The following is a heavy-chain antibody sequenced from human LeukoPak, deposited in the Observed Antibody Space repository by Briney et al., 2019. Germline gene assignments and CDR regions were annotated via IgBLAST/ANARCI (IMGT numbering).Heavy chain of an antibody. Sequence: ASVKVSCKVSGYILTELSMHWVRQAPGKGLEWMGGFDPEDGETIYAQKFQGRVTMTEDTSTDTAYMELSSLRSEDTAVYYCATRHSVQKDFDYWGQGTLVTVSS. J-gene: IGHJ4*02. CDR1: GYILTELS. CDR2: FDPEDGET. V-gene: IGHV1-24*01. D-gene: IGHD4-17*01. CDR3: ATRHSVQKDFDY.